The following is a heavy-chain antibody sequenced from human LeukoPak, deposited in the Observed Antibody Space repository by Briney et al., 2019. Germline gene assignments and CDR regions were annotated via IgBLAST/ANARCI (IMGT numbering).Heavy chain of an antibody. CDR1: GYSISSGYY. CDR3: ARLGNLGYCSSTSCYTIDI. CDR2: IYHSGST. Sequence: SETLSLTCADSGYSISSGYYWGWIRQPPGKGLEWIGSIYHSGSTYYNPSLKSRVTISVDTSKNQFSLKLSSVTAADTAVYYCARLGNLGYCSSTSCYTIDIWGQGTMVTVSS. J-gene: IGHJ3*02. V-gene: IGHV4-38-2*01. D-gene: IGHD2-2*02.